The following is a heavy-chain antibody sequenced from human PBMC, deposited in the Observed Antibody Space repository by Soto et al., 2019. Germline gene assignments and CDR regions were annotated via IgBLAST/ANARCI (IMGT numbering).Heavy chain of an antibody. CDR2: IRSKAYGGTT. J-gene: IGHJ4*02. CDR3: TRGVGAIFGVVNAFDY. CDR1: GFTFGDYA. D-gene: IGHD3-3*01. V-gene: IGHV3-49*03. Sequence: GGSLRLSCTASGFTFGDYAMSWFRQAPGKGLEWVGFIRSKAYGGTTEYAASVKGRFTISRDDSKSIAYLQMNSLKTEDTAVYYCTRGVGAIFGVVNAFDYWGQGTLVTVSS.